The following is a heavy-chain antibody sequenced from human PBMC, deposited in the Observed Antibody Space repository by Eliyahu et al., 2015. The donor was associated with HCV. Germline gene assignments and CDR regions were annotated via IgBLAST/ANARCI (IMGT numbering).Heavy chain of an antibody. J-gene: IGHJ5*02. Sequence: QVQLQESGPGLVKPSETLSLTCTVSGGXITTYXWSWIRQPPGXGLXWIWYIHYSGSTNYNPPPKSRVTISLDTSKNQFSLNLTSVTAADTAVYXCASGGGGIAVAGTGGWFDPWGQGTLVTVSS. CDR3: ASGGGGIAVAGTGGWFDP. CDR1: GGXITTYX. D-gene: IGHD6-19*01. V-gene: IGHV4-59*01. CDR2: IHYSGST.